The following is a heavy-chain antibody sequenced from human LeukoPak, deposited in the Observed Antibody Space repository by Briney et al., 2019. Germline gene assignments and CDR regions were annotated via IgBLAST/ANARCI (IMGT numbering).Heavy chain of an antibody. CDR2: ISYDGSNK. CDR3: ARVRPGSNYVDFDY. CDR1: GFTFSSCG. Sequence: GGSLRLSCAASGFTFSSCGMHWVRQAPGKGLEWVAVISYDGSNKYYAGSVKGRFTIPRDNSKSTLYLQMNSLRAEDTAVYYCARVRPGSNYVDFDYWGQGTLVTVSS. J-gene: IGHJ4*02. V-gene: IGHV3-33*05. D-gene: IGHD4-11*01.